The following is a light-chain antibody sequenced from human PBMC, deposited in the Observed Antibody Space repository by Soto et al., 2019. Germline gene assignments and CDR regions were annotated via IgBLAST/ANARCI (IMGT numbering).Light chain of an antibody. V-gene: IGLV2-8*01. Sequence: QSALTQPPSASGSPGQSVTISCTGTSSEIDGYNYVSWYQQHPGKAHKLMIYEVSKRPSGVPDRFSGSKSGNTASLTVSGLQAEDESDYYCSSYAGSNTFGPLYVFGTGTKVTVL. CDR3: SSYAGSNTFGPLYV. CDR2: EVS. J-gene: IGLJ1*01. CDR1: SSEIDGYNY.